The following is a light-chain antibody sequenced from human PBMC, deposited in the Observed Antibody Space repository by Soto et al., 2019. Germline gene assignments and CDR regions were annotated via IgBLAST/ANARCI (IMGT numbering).Light chain of an antibody. V-gene: IGLV2-11*01. Sequence: QSALTQPRSVSGSPGQSVTISCTGTSSDIGAYDYVSWYQQLPDKAPRIMIYDVSERPSGVPDRFSGPKSGNTASLTISGLQAEDEGDYYCCSYAGRYIWIFGGGTKLTVL. CDR3: CSYAGRYIWI. J-gene: IGLJ2*01. CDR2: DVS. CDR1: SSDIGAYDY.